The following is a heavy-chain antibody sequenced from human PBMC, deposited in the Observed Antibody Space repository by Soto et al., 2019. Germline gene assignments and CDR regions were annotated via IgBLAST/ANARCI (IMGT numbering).Heavy chain of an antibody. J-gene: IGHJ4*02. V-gene: IGHV4-39*01. Sequence: QLQLQESGPRLMKPSETLSLTCDVSGGSTMISSYYCAWIRQPPGKGLEWIASMYYSGSTYYNPSLKSRVTMSVDTSKNQFSLRLNSVTAADTAVYYCARLTIVGATPYHLDYWGQGILVIVSS. CDR1: GGSTMISSYY. CDR2: MYYSGST. D-gene: IGHD1-26*01. CDR3: ARLTIVGATPYHLDY.